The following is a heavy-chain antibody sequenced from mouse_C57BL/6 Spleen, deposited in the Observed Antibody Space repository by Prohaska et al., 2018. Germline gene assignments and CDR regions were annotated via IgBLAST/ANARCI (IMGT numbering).Heavy chain of an antibody. Sequence: QVQLPPSGAELVKTGASVKISFKASGYAFSSYWMNWVKHRPGKGLEWIGQIYPGDGDTNYNGKCKGKATLTADKASSTAYMQLSSLTSEDSAVYYCANNYYGSRYLPAWYADWGKGTMVTVSA. CDR3: ANNYYGSRYLPAWYAD. CDR1: GYAFSSYW. CDR2: IYPGDGDT. J-gene: IGHJ3*01. V-gene: IGHV1-80*01. D-gene: IGHD1-1*01.